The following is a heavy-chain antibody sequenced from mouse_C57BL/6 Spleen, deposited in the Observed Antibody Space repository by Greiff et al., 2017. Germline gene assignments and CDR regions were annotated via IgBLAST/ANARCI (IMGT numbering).Heavy chain of an antibody. CDR3: ARGNYDYDYGYWYFDV. CDR1: GYTFTTYP. D-gene: IGHD2-4*01. Sequence: VQLQQSGAELVKPGASVKMSCKASGYTFTTYPIEWMKQNHGKSLEWIGNFHPYNDDTKYNEKFKGKATLTVEKSSSTVYLELSRFTSDDSAVYYCARGNYDYDYGYWYFDVWGTGTTVTVSS. J-gene: IGHJ1*03. CDR2: FHPYNDDT. V-gene: IGHV1-47*01.